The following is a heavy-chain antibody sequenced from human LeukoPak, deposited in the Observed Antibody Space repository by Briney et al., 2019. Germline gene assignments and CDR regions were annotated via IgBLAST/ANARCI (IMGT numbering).Heavy chain of an antibody. Sequence: GGSLRLSCAASGFTFSNYCMSWVRQAPGKGLEWVSHINQDGSDEYYVDSVKGRFIISRDNAKNPLYLQMDSLRAEDTAVYYCVRDGGVSDYDLFDYWGQGTLVTVSS. CDR1: GFTFSNYC. V-gene: IGHV3-7*03. D-gene: IGHD5-12*01. CDR3: VRDGGVSDYDLFDY. J-gene: IGHJ4*02. CDR2: INQDGSDE.